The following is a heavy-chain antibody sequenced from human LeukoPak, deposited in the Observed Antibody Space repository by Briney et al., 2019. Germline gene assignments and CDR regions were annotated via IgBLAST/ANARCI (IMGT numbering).Heavy chain of an antibody. CDR1: AYTFTGYY. D-gene: IGHD2-2*01. CDR2: INPNSGGT. Sequence: GASVTVSCTASAYTFTGYYMHWVRQAPGQGLEWMGWINPNSGGTNYAQKFQDRVTMTRDTTISTAYMELSRLRSDDTAVYYCASDIVVVPAAIRDYWGQGTLVTVSS. V-gene: IGHV1-2*02. J-gene: IGHJ4*02. CDR3: ASDIVVVPAAIRDY.